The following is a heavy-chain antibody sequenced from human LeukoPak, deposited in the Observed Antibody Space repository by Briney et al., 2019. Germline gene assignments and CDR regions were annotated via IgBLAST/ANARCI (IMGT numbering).Heavy chain of an antibody. Sequence: ASVKVSCKASGYTFTGYYMHWVRQAPGQGLEWVGRNNPNSGGTNYPQKFQGRVTITRDTSISTAYMELSRLRSDDTAVYYCARDARMGYSSSWYYYMDVWGKGTTVTVSS. D-gene: IGHD6-13*01. CDR3: ARDARMGYSSSWYYYMDV. CDR2: NNPNSGGT. V-gene: IGHV1-2*06. J-gene: IGHJ6*03. CDR1: GYTFTGYY.